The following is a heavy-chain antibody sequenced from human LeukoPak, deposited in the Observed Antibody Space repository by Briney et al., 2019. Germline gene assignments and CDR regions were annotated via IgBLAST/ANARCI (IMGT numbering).Heavy chain of an antibody. V-gene: IGHV3-53*01. J-gene: IGHJ6*02. D-gene: IGHD4-17*01. CDR1: GFTVSTNY. CDR3: ARDTVTTFRFRDYYYYGMDV. CDR2: IYSGGST. Sequence: GGSLRLSCAASGFTVSTNYMNWVRQAPGKGLEWVSVIYSGGSTYYADSVKGRFTISRDNSKNTLYLQMDSLRAEDTAVYYCARDTVTTFRFRDYYYYGMDVWGQGTTVTVSS.